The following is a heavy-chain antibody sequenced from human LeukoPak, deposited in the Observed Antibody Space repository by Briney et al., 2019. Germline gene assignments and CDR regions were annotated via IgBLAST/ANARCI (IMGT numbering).Heavy chain of an antibody. J-gene: IGHJ4*02. CDR1: GGTFSSYA. D-gene: IGHD6-6*01. CDR3: AREKGIYSSSPFDY. CDR2: IIPIFGTA. V-gene: IGHV1-69*05. Sequence: SVKVSCKASGGTFSSYAISWVRQAPGQGLKWMGRIIPIFGTANYAQKFQGRVTITTDESTSTAYMQLSGLRSEDTAVYYCAREKGIYSSSPFDYWGQGTLVTVSS.